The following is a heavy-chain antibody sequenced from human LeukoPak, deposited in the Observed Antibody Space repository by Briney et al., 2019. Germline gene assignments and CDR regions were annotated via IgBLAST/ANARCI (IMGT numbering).Heavy chain of an antibody. V-gene: IGHV3-30*02. CDR2: IRYDGSNK. D-gene: IGHD4-17*01. Sequence: PGGSLRLSCAASGFMFSSSGMHWVRQAPGKGLEWVAFIRYDGSNKYYADSVKGRFTISRDSSKNTLYLQMNSLRAEDTAVYYCAKAMTTVTPFDYWGQGTLVTVSS. CDR3: AKAMTTVTPFDY. J-gene: IGHJ4*02. CDR1: GFMFSSSG.